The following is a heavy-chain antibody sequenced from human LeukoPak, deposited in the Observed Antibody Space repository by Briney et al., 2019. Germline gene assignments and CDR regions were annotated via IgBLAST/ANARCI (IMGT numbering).Heavy chain of an antibody. J-gene: IGHJ4*02. CDR3: AKQVVVAATYPDFDY. CDR1: GFTFSDYY. CDR2: ISTSSSYI. Sequence: GGSLRLSCAPSGFTFSDYYMTWIRQAPGKGLEWVSSISTSSSYIHYADSVKGRFTISRDNAKNSLYLQMNSLRAEDTAVYYCAKQVVVAATYPDFDYWGQGTLVTVSS. D-gene: IGHD2-15*01. V-gene: IGHV3-11*03.